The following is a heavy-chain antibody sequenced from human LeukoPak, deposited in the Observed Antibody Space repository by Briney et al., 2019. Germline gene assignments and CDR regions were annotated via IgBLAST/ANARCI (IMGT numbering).Heavy chain of an antibody. CDR1: GGSFSGYY. J-gene: IGHJ4*02. CDR2: INHSGST. CDR3: ALRGGYNWNDITYFDY. D-gene: IGHD1-20*01. V-gene: IGHV4-34*01. Sequence: SETLSLTYAVYGGSFSGYYWSWIRQPPGKGLEWIGEINHSGSTNYNPSLESRVTISVDTSKNQFSLKLSSVTAADTAVYYCALRGGYNWNDITYFDYWGQGTLVTVSS.